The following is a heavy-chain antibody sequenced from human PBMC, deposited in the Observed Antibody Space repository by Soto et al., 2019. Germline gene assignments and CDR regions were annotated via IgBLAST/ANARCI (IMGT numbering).Heavy chain of an antibody. V-gene: IGHV3-21*01. J-gene: IGHJ3*02. CDR2: ISSSSSYI. Sequence: EVQLVESGGGLVKPGGSLRLSCAASGFTFSSYSMNWVRQAPGKGLEWVSSISSSSSYIYYADSVKGRFTISRDNAKNSLYLQMNSLRAEDTAVYYCARDRGIAVAGRGGGHAFDIWGQGTMVTVSS. CDR3: ARDRGIAVAGRGGGHAFDI. D-gene: IGHD6-19*01. CDR1: GFTFSSYS.